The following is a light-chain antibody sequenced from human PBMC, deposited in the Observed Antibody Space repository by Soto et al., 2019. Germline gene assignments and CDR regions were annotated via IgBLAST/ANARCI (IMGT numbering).Light chain of an antibody. J-gene: IGKJ1*01. CDR1: QSLVHSDGNTY. CDR2: KVS. CDR3: MQGTHWPRT. Sequence: DVAMTQSPLSLPVTLGQPASISCRSSQSLVHSDGNTYLSWFQQRPGQSPRRLIYKVSNRDSGVPDRFSGSGSGPDFTLKISRVEAEDVGVYYCMQGTHWPRTFGQGTKVEVK. V-gene: IGKV2-30*02.